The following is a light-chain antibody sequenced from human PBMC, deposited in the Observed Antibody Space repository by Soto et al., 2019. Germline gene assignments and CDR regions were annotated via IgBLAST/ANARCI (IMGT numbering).Light chain of an antibody. Sequence: EIVLTQSPGTLSLSPGERATLSCRASQSVSDSYLAWYQQKPGQAPRLLIYASSRATGIPDRFSGSGSGTDFTLTISRLEPEDFAMYYCQHDGTSALFGPGTKVDIK. CDR1: QSVSDSY. J-gene: IGKJ3*01. CDR3: QHDGTSAL. CDR2: AS. V-gene: IGKV3-20*01.